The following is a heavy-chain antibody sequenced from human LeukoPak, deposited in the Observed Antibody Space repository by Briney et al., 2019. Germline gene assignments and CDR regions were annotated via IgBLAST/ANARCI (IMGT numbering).Heavy chain of an antibody. D-gene: IGHD6-13*01. CDR3: ATTLYSSSWLSAYYYYYYTDV. CDR1: GFTFSIYE. CDR2: ISSSGSTI. J-gene: IGHJ6*03. Sequence: GGSLRLSCAASGFTFSIYEMNWVRQAPGKGLEWVSYISSSGSTIYYADSVKGRFTISRDNAKNSLYLQMNSLRAEDTAVYYCATTLYSSSWLSAYYYYYYTDVWGKGTTVTVSS. V-gene: IGHV3-48*03.